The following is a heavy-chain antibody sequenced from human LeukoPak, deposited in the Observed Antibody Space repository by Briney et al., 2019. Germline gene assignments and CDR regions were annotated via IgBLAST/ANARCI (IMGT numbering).Heavy chain of an antibody. Sequence: SETLSLTCTVVGGSITSNYWSWIRQPAGKGLEWIGRIFTSGSTAYNPSLKSRVTMSLDTSKNQFFLKLSSVTAADTAAYFCSRGGANDLWGQGTLVTVSS. CDR3: SRGGANDL. D-gene: IGHD4/OR15-4a*01. V-gene: IGHV4-4*07. J-gene: IGHJ5*02. CDR1: GGSITSNY. CDR2: IFTSGST.